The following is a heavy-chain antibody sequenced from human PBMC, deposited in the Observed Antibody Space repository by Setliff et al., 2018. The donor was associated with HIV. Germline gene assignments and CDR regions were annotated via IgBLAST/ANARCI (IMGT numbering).Heavy chain of an antibody. V-gene: IGHV4-39*01. CDR3: ARHLDDSGGWAVLGFFDY. D-gene: IGHD6-19*01. CDR2: IYYSGST. CDR1: GGSISSSSYY. J-gene: IGHJ4*02. Sequence: SETLSLTCTVSGGSISSSSYYWGWIRQPPGKGLEWIGSIYYSGSTYYNPSLKNRVTISVDTSKNQFSLKLSSATAADTAVYYCARHLDDSGGWAVLGFFDYWGQGTLVTVSS.